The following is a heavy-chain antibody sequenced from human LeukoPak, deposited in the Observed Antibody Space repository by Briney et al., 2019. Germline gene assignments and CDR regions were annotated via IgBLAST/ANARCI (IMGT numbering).Heavy chain of an antibody. Sequence: PSETLSLTCAVYGEFFSGYYWSCLREPPGRGLEGIGEINHRGSTNYNPSLKSRVTISVATSKKQFSLKLSSVTAADTAVYYCATSGGTLGPTNYFAYWGQGTLVTVPS. CDR1: GEFFSGYY. CDR3: ATSGGTLGPTNYFAY. CDR2: INHRGST. V-gene: IGHV4-34*01. J-gene: IGHJ4*02. D-gene: IGHD3-16*01.